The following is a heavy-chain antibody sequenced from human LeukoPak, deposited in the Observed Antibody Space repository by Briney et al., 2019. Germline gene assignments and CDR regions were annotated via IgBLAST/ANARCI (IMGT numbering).Heavy chain of an antibody. CDR1: GLSVRGSY. J-gene: IGHJ4*02. D-gene: IGHD6-13*01. Sequence: GGSLRLSCVASGLSVRGSYMSWVRQAPGKGLEWVSVIYSGARTYYADSVKGRFTISRDTSKNTLYLQMNNLRADDTAMYYCTRDLTGTTWSENDYWGQGTLFTISS. CDR3: TRDLTGTTWSENDY. V-gene: IGHV3-53*01. CDR2: IYSGART.